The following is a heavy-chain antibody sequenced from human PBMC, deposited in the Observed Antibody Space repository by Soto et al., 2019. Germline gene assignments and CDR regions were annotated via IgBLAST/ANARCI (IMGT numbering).Heavy chain of an antibody. D-gene: IGHD5-18*01. J-gene: IGHJ4*02. Sequence: QVQLVQSGAEVKKPGSSVKVSCKASGGTFSSYTFSWVRQAPGQGLEWMGRIIPMLGIANYAQKFQGRVTTTAVKSTSTAYVELSSLGSDATAVYYCANRGYGYGFVFYWGEGTLVAVSS. CDR3: ANRGYGYGFVFY. CDR2: IIPMLGIA. CDR1: GGTFSSYT. V-gene: IGHV1-69*02.